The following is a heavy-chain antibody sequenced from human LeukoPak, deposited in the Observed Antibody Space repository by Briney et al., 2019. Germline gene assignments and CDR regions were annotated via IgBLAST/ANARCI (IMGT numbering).Heavy chain of an antibody. CDR2: ISGSGGST. Sequence: GGSLRLSCAASGFTFSSYAMSWVRQAPGKGLEWVSAISGSGGSTYYADSVKGRLTISRDNSKNTLYLQMNSLRAEDTAVYYCAKDPRYSSSSNWFDPWGQGTLVTVSS. CDR1: GFTFSSYA. D-gene: IGHD6-6*01. CDR3: AKDPRYSSSSNWFDP. J-gene: IGHJ5*02. V-gene: IGHV3-23*01.